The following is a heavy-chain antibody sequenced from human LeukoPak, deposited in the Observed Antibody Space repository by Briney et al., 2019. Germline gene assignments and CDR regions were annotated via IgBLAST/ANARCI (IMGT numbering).Heavy chain of an antibody. CDR1: GFMFNSSW. J-gene: IGHJ3*02. V-gene: IGHV3-7*01. CDR3: TGERIESAFDI. Sequence: PGGSLRLSRAASGFMFNSSWMTWVRQAPGKGLEWVANIKQDGGVIQYVDSVKGRFTIFRDNAKNSLYLQMNSLRVDDTAVYYCTGERIESAFDIWGQGTLVSVSS. CDR2: IKQDGGVI. D-gene: IGHD2-15*01.